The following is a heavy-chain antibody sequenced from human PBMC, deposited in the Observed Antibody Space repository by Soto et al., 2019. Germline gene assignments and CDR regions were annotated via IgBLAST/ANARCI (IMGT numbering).Heavy chain of an antibody. Sequence: QVQLEQSGPEVRKPGASVKVSCKASGFNFVNYGISWVRLAPGRGLEWMGWINVEDGNTNYPQKVQGRVTLTTDTSTRTAYMELRSLISDDTAVYFCARVGAARVMWDFDYWGQGTLVTVST. CDR1: GFNFVNYG. J-gene: IGHJ4*02. D-gene: IGHD5-18*01. CDR2: INVEDGNT. V-gene: IGHV1-18*01. CDR3: ARVGAARVMWDFDY.